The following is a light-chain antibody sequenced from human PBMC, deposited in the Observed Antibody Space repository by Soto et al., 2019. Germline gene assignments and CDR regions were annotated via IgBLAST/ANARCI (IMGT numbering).Light chain of an antibody. CDR2: EVS. CDR3: SSYAGRTL. J-gene: IGLJ2*01. Sequence: ALTQPPSASGSPGQSVTISCTGTSSDVGGYNFVSWYQQHPGKAPKLMIYEVSKRPSGVPDRFSGSKSGNTASLTVSGLQAEEEADYYCSSYAGRTLFGGGTRLTGL. CDR1: SSDVGGYNF. V-gene: IGLV2-8*01.